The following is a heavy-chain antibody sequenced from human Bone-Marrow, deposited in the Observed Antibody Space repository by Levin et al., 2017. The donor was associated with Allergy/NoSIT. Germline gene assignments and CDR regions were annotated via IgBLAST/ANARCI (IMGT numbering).Heavy chain of an antibody. CDR3: ARGGQSENFGP. CDR2: IYQSGTT. CDR1: GDSISRGGFS. V-gene: IGHV4-30-2*01. D-gene: IGHD3-10*01. J-gene: IGHJ5*02. Sequence: SETLSLTCAVSGDSISRGGFSWSWIRQPPGKGLEWIGYIYQSGTTYYNPSLDGRVTMSVDKSKNQFSLKLTSVTAADTAVYFCARGGQSENFGPWGQGTLVTVSS.